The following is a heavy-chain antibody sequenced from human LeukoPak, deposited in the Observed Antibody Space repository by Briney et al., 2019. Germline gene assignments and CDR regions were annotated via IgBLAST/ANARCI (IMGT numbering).Heavy chain of an antibody. Sequence: PGGSLRLSCAASGFTFSSYSMNWVRQAPGKGLEWVSYISSSSSTIYYADSVKGRFTISRDNAKNPLYLQMNSLRAEDTAVYYCATIPYCSSTSCFGYWGQGTLVTVSS. CDR3: ATIPYCSSTSCFGY. CDR2: ISSSSSTI. CDR1: GFTFSSYS. J-gene: IGHJ4*02. V-gene: IGHV3-48*01. D-gene: IGHD2-2*01.